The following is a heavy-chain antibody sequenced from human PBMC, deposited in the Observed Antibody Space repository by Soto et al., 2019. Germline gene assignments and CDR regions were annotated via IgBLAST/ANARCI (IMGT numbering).Heavy chain of an antibody. J-gene: IGHJ6*02. CDR3: ASFHWNYVEYGMDV. CDR1: GGTFSGYA. V-gene: IGHV1-69*01. Sequence: QVQLVQSGAEVKKPGSSVKVSCKASGGTFSGYAISWVRQAPGQGLEWMGGIIPIFGTANYAQKFQGRVTITADESTSTAYMELSSLRSEDTAVYYCASFHWNYVEYGMDVWGQGTTVTVSS. CDR2: IIPIFGTA. D-gene: IGHD1-7*01.